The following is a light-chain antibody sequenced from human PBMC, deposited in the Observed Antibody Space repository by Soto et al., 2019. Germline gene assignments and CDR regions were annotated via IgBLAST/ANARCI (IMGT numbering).Light chain of an antibody. V-gene: IGKV3-15*01. J-gene: IGKJ1*01. CDR3: QQYNDRPPWT. CDR1: QSVSSN. Sequence: EIVMTQSPDTLSVSPGERATLSCRASQSVSSNLAWYQQKPGQAPRLLIYGASTRATGIPARFSGSGSGTEFTLTISSLQSEDFAVYYCQQYNDRPPWTFGQGTKVAIK. CDR2: GAS.